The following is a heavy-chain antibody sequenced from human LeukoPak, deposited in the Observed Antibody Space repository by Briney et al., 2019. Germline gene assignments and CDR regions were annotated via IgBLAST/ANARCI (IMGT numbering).Heavy chain of an antibody. CDR1: GYTFTSYG. Sequence: ASVKVSCKASGYTFTSYGISWVRQAPGQGLEWMGGIIPIFGTANYAQKFQGRVTITADESTSTAYMELSSLRSEDTAVYYCARGSPLSGYSSSWYMDYWGQGTLVTVSS. D-gene: IGHD6-13*01. V-gene: IGHV1-69*13. J-gene: IGHJ4*02. CDR2: IIPIFGTA. CDR3: ARGSPLSGYSSSWYMDY.